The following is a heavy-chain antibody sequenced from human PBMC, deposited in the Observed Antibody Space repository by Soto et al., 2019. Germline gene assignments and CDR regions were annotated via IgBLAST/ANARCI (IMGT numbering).Heavy chain of an antibody. CDR3: AREEKQLSRYGGDFDY. V-gene: IGHV4-61*01. J-gene: IGHJ4*02. CDR2: IYYIGTT. Sequence: QVQLQESGPGLVKPSETLSLTCSVSDGSVNTGNYYWSWIGQPPGKGLERIGHIYYIGTTNYNPSLKSRVTISVDTSKNQFSLKVTSVTAADTAVYFCAREEKQLSRYGGDFDYWGQGILVTVSS. CDR1: DGSVNTGNYY. D-gene: IGHD3-16*01.